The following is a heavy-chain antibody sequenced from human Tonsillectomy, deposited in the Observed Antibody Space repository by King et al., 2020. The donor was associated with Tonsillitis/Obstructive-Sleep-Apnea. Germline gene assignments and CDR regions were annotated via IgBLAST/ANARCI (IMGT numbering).Heavy chain of an antibody. D-gene: IGHD6-19*01. Sequence: VQLVESGGGLVKPGGSLRLSCRGSGFIFTNAWLGWVRQAPGKGLEWVGRIRNKGDGGTTDYAAPVKGRFTISRDDSKDTLYLQMNSLKNDDTAVYFCAHYKSGWNFKDWGQGTLVTVSS. V-gene: IGHV3-15*01. CDR1: GFIFTNAW. CDR2: IRNKGDGGTT. J-gene: IGHJ4*02. CDR3: AHYKSGWNFKD.